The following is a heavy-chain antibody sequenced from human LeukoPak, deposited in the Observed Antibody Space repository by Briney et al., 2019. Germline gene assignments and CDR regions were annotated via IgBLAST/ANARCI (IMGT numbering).Heavy chain of an antibody. J-gene: IGHJ5*02. V-gene: IGHV1-18*01. CDR2: ISAYNGNT. CDR3: ARDPGLLWFGELNWFDP. Sequence: ASVKVSCKASGYTFTSYGISCVRQAPGQGLEWMGWISAYNGNTNYAQKLQGRVTMTTDTSTSTAYMELRSLRSDDTAVYYCARDPGLLWFGELNWFDPWGQGTLVTVSS. CDR1: GYTFTSYG. D-gene: IGHD3-10*01.